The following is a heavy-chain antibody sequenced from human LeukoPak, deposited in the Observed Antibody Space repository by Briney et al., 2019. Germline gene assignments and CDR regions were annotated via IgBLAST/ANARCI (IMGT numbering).Heavy chain of an antibody. J-gene: IGHJ4*02. D-gene: IGHD7-27*01. CDR2: INPNSGGT. CDR1: GYTFTGYY. Sequence: ASVKVSCKAPGYTFTGYYMHWVRQAPGQGLEWMGWINPNSGGTNYAQKFQGRVTMTRDTSISTAYMELSRLRSDDTAVYYCARDPTGDHGGEDYWGQGTLVTVSS. CDR3: ARDPTGDHGGEDY. V-gene: IGHV1-2*02.